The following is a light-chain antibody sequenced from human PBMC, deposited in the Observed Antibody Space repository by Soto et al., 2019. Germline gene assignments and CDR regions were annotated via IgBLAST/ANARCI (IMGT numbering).Light chain of an antibody. J-gene: IGLJ3*02. V-gene: IGLV1-44*01. CDR2: GSD. CDR3: AAWDDSLNAVM. CDR1: SSNIGSNS. Sequence: QSVLTQPPSASGPPGQRVTLSCSGSSSNIGSNSVNWYQHLPGTAPKLLIYGSDQRPSGVPDRFSGSKSGTSVSLAISGLQSEDEADYYCAAWDDSLNAVMFGGGTKLTVL.